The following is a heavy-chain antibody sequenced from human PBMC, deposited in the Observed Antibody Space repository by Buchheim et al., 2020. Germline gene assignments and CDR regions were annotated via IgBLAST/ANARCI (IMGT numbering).Heavy chain of an antibody. Sequence: QLQLQESGPGLVKPSETLYLTCTVSGGSISSSSYYWGWIRQPPGKGLEWIGSIYYSGSTYYTPSLKSRVSISVDTSKNQFSLKLSSVTAADTAVYYCARHARGGYSSSWYGPDYWGQGTL. CDR1: GGSISSSSYY. J-gene: IGHJ4*02. CDR3: ARHARGGYSSSWYGPDY. D-gene: IGHD6-13*01. V-gene: IGHV4-39*01. CDR2: IYYSGST.